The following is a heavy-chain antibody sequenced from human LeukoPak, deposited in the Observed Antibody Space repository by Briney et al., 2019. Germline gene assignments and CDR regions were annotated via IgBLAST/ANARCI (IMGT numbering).Heavy chain of an antibody. Sequence: GGSLRLSCAASGLTFSKSWMNWVRQAPGKGLEWIAIIKSDGSEKIYVDSVKGRFTISRDNAKNSLYLQMNSLRAEDTAVYYCARARQQLYYYYGMDVWGQGTTVTVSS. CDR3: ARARQQLYYYYGMDV. D-gene: IGHD6-13*01. CDR2: IKSDGSEK. V-gene: IGHV3-7*04. CDR1: GLTFSKSW. J-gene: IGHJ6*02.